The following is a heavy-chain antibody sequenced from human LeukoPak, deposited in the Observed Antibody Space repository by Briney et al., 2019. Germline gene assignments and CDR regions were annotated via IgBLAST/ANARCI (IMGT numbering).Heavy chain of an antibody. D-gene: IGHD3-10*01. CDR3: AKDMVRGVIYAFDI. J-gene: IGHJ3*02. V-gene: IGHV3-48*01. Sequence: PGGSLRLSCVASGFTFNLHALHWVRQAPGKGLEWVSYISSSSSTIYYADSVKGRFTISRDNAKNSLYLQMNSLRAEDTALYYCAKDMVRGVIYAFDIWGQGTMVTVSS. CDR2: ISSSSSTI. CDR1: GFTFNLHA.